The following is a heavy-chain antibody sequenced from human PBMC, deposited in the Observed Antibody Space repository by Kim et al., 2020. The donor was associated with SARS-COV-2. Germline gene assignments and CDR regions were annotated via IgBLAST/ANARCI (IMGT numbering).Heavy chain of an antibody. Sequence: SETLSLTCTVSGGSISSSSYYWGWIRQPPGKGLEWIGSIYYSGSTYYNPSLKSRVTISVDTSKNQFSLKLSSVTAADTAVYYCARVTQLWSYFDYWGQGTLVTVSS. CDR3: ARVTQLWSYFDY. J-gene: IGHJ4*02. CDR1: GGSISSSSYY. V-gene: IGHV4-39*07. CDR2: IYYSGST. D-gene: IGHD5-18*01.